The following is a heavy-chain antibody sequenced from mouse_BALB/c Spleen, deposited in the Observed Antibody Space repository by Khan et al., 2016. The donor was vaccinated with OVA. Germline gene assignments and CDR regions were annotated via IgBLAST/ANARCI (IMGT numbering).Heavy chain of an antibody. CDR3: ARAFYNGAWFAY. CDR2: IWAGGST. CDR1: GFSLSNYG. D-gene: IGHD1-3*01. V-gene: IGHV2-9*02. Sequence: QVQLKESGPGLVAPSQTLSLTCTVSGFSLSNYGVHWVRQPPGKGLEWLGVIWAGGSTNRNSALMSRLAISKDNSKSHVFLKMHSLQTEDTAMYYCARAFYNGAWFAYWGQGTLVTVSA. J-gene: IGHJ3*01.